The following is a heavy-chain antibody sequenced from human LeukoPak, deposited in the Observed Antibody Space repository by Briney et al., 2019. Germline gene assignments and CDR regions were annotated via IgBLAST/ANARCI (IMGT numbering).Heavy chain of an antibody. J-gene: IGHJ5*02. CDR3: ARAYSSSWYVWFDP. CDR1: GGSFSGYY. D-gene: IGHD6-13*01. V-gene: IGHV4-34*01. Sequence: PSETLSLTCAVYGGSFSGYYWSWIRQPPGKGLEWIGEINHSGSANYNPSLKSRVTISVDTSKNQFSLKLSSVTAADTAVYYCARAYSSSWYVWFDPWGQGTLVTVSS. CDR2: INHSGSA.